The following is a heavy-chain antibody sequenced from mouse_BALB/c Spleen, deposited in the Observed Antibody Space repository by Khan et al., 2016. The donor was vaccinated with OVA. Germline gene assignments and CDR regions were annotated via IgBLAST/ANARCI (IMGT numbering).Heavy chain of an antibody. Sequence: EVQLQESGPGLVKPSQSLSLTCTVTGYSITSDFAWNWVRQFPGNNLEWMGYISVSGSTSYDPSLNSRLSITRDTSKNTFFLQLSSVTTEDTATSYCNSSVYYAYAYAMAYWGQGTSVTVSA. CDR3: NSSVYYAYAYAMAY. CDR2: ISVSGST. CDR1: GYSITSDFA. J-gene: IGHJ4*01. V-gene: IGHV3-2*02. D-gene: IGHD2-2*01.